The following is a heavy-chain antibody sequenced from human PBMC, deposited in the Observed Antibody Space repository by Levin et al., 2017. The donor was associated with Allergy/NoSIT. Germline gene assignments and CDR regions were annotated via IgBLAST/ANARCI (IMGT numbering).Heavy chain of an antibody. CDR3: AKDYLGATYYYYYGMDV. V-gene: IGHV3-30*18. Sequence: QPGGSLRLSCAASGFTFSSYGMHWVRQAPGKGLEWVAVISYDGSNKYYADSVKGRFTISRDNSKNTLYLQMNSLRAEDTAVYYCAKDYLGATYYYYYGMDVWGQGTTVTVSS. D-gene: IGHD1-26*01. CDR2: ISYDGSNK. J-gene: IGHJ6*02. CDR1: GFTFSSYG.